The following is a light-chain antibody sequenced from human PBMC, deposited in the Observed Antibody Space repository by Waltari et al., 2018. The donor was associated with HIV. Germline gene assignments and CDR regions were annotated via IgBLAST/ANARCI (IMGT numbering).Light chain of an antibody. V-gene: IGLV2-23*02. CDR1: SSNVGSDDL. Sequence: QSALTQPASVSGSPGQSITISCPGTSSNVGSDDLVSWYQQHPGEAPKLIIYEVTRRTSGVSNHFSGSQSGNTASLTISGLQAEDEADYYCCSCPRSGIRYVFGTGTKVTVL. CDR2: EVT. J-gene: IGLJ1*01. CDR3: CSCPRSGIRYV.